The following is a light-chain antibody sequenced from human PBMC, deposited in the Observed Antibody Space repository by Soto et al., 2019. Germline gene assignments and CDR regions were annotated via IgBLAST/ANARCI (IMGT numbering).Light chain of an antibody. Sequence: AIQLTQSPTSLSASVGDRISIACRASQGIGTALAWYHQKSGQPPKLLIYDASNLESGVPSRFSGSGSGTDFTLTISSLQPEDVAAYYYQQLKNYPLTFGGGTRVEI. CDR3: QQLKNYPLT. CDR1: QGIGTA. J-gene: IGKJ4*01. CDR2: DAS. V-gene: IGKV1D-13*01.